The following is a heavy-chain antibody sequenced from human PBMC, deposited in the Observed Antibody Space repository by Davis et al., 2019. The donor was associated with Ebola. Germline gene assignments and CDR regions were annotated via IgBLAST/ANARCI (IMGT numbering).Heavy chain of an antibody. CDR1: GGSFSGYY. D-gene: IGHD1-14*01. J-gene: IGHJ5*02. CDR3: ARDQPFPHNWFDP. V-gene: IGHV4-34*01. CDR2: INHSGST. Sequence: PSETLSLTCAVYGGSFSGYYWSWIRQPPGKGLEWIGEINHSGSTNYNPSLKSRVTISVDTSKNQFSLKLSSVTAADTAVYYCARDQPFPHNWFDPWGQGTLVTVSS.